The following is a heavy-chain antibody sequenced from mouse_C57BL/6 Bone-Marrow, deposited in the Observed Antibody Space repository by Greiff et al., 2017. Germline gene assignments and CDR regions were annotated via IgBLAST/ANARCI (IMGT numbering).Heavy chain of an antibody. CDR2: IYPRSGNT. CDR1: GYTFTSYG. V-gene: IGHV1-81*01. J-gene: IGHJ2*01. Sequence: QVQLKQSGAELARPGASVKLSCKASGYTFTSYGISWVKQRTGQGLEWIGEIYPRSGNTYYNEKFKGKATLTADKSSSTAYMELRSLTSEDSAVYFCARRRRGYWGQGTTPTVSS. CDR3: ARRRRGY.